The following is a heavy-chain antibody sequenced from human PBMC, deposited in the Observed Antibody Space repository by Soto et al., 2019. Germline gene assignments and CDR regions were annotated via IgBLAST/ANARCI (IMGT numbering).Heavy chain of an antibody. CDR1: GFTFGDSG. CDR3: TRDTASYDFSSGFYTPYYYYGMDV. V-gene: IGHV3-49*03. CDR2: IRSKAYGGTT. J-gene: IGHJ6*02. D-gene: IGHD3-3*01. Sequence: GGSLRLSCTASGFTFGDSGMIWFRQAPGKGLEWVGFIRSKAYGGTTEYAASVKGRFTISRDDSKSIAYLQMNSLKTEDTAVYYCTRDTASYDFSSGFYTPYYYYGMDVWGQGTTVTVSS.